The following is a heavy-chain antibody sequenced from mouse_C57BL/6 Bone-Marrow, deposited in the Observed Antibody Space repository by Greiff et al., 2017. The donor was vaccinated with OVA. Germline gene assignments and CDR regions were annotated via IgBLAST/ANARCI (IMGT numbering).Heavy chain of an antibody. J-gene: IGHJ2*01. CDR3: ASQCSLDY. V-gene: IGHV1-59*01. CDR1: GYTFTSYW. CDR2: IDPSDSYT. Sequence: QVQLQQSGAELVRPGTSVKLSCKASGYTFTSYWMHWVKQRPGQGLEWIGVIDPSDSYTNYNQKFKGKATLTVDTSSSTAYMQLSSLTSEDSAVYYCASQCSLDYWGQGTTLTVSS. D-gene: IGHD6-1*01.